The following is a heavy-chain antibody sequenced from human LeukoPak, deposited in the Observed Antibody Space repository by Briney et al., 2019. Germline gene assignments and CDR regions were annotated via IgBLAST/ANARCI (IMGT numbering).Heavy chain of an antibody. CDR3: ARGRPHGNDY. V-gene: IGHV3-74*01. CDR2: IASDGSST. Sequence: GGSLRLSCAASGFTFSSYAMSWVRQAPGKGLVWVSRIASDGSSTTYADSVKGRFSISRDNANNTLYLQMNSLRVEDTAVYYCARGRPHGNDYWGQGTLVTVSS. J-gene: IGHJ4*02. CDR1: GFTFSSYA. D-gene: IGHD4-23*01.